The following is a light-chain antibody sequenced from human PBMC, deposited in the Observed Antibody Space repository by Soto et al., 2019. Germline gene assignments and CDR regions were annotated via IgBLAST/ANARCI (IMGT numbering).Light chain of an antibody. CDR1: QSIAW. J-gene: IGKJ5*01. CDR3: YHRHSYPVT. Sequence: PSLSASIGDRVTLTFRSSQSIAWLAWYQQKPGKAPKLLIYDASSLESGVPSRFSGSGSGTEFTLAISSLQPQDFPTYYCYHRHSYPVTFGQARRLDIK. V-gene: IGKV1-5*01. CDR2: DAS.